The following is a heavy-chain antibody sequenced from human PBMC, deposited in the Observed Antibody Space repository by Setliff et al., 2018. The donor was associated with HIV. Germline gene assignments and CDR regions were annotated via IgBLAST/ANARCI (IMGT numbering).Heavy chain of an antibody. CDR2: IYPGDSGT. CDR3: ARDRAQQVAGIPRVGFDY. CDR1: GYSFTSYW. J-gene: IGHJ4*02. D-gene: IGHD6-19*01. Sequence: GESLKISCKGSGYSFTSYWIGWVRQMPGKGLEWMGIIYPGDSGTRYSPSFQGQVTISADNAKNSLYLQMNSLRAEDTALYYCARDRAQQVAGIPRVGFDYWGQGTLVTVSS. V-gene: IGHV5-51*01.